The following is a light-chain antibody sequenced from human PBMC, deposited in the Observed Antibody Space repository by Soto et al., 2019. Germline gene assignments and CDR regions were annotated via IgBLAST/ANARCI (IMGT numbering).Light chain of an antibody. CDR2: AAS. Sequence: DIQMTQSPSSLSASVGDRVTITCRASQGISNYLAWYQQKPGKVPKLLISAASTLQSGVPSRFSGSESGTDFTITISILQPEDVATYYCQKYSSALWTFGHGTTVAI. J-gene: IGKJ1*01. CDR1: QGISNY. CDR3: QKYSSALWT. V-gene: IGKV1-27*01.